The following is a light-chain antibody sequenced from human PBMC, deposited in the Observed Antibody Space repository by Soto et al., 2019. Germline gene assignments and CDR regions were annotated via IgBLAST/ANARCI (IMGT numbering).Light chain of an antibody. CDR1: QGISSY. Sequence: DIQLTQSPSCLSASVGDIVTMTCRASQGISSYLAWYQQKPGKAPKLLIYAASTLQSGVPSRFSGSGSGTEFTLTISRLQPEDFATYYCQKLNSYPINCGQGKRRAIK. CDR3: QKLNSYPIN. CDR2: AAS. V-gene: IGKV1-9*01. J-gene: IGKJ5*01.